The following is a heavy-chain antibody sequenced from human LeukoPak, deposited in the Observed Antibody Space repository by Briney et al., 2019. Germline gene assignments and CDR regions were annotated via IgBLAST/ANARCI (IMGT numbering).Heavy chain of an antibody. V-gene: IGHV3-15*07. CDR2: IKSKTDGGTT. D-gene: IGHD6-6*01. J-gene: IGHJ4*02. Sequence: AGGSLRLSCAASGFTFSNAWMNWVRQAPGKGLEWVGRIKSKTDGGTTDCAAPVKGRFTISRDDSKNTLYLQMNSLRAEDTAVYYCATSIAALYYFDYWGQGTLVTVSS. CDR1: GFTFSNAW. CDR3: ATSIAALYYFDY.